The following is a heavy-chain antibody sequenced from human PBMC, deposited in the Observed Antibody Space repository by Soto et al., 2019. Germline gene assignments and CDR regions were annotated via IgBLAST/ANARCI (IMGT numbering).Heavy chain of an antibody. V-gene: IGHV1-3*01. Sequence: GASVKVSCKASGYTFTSYTIHWVRQAPGQRPEWMGWIDAGNGNTKYSQKFQGRVTITRDTSASIIYMELSSLRSEDGAVYYCARGGGIVVVTAPYDHWGQGTLVTVSS. CDR1: GYTFTSYT. D-gene: IGHD2-21*02. J-gene: IGHJ4*02. CDR2: IDAGNGNT. CDR3: ARGGGIVVVTAPYDH.